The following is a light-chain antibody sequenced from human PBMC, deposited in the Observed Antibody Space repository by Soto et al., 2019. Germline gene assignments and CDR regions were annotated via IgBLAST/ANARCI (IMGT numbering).Light chain of an antibody. V-gene: IGLV2-14*01. CDR3: SSYTTSNTQV. J-gene: IGLJ3*02. CDR2: DVS. CDR1: SSDVGTYNY. Sequence: QSALTQPASVSGSPGQSITISCTGTSSDVGTYNYVSWYQHRPGKAPKLMIYDVSYRPSGVSNRFSGSKSANTASLTISGLQAEEEADDYCSSYTTSNTQVFGGGTKVTVL.